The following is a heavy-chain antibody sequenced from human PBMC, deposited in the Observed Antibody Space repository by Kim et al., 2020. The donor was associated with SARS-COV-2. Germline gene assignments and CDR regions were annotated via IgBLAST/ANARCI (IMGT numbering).Heavy chain of an antibody. Sequence: GGSLRLSCATSGFTFSDYYMSWIRQAPGKGLEWVSHISSSGDTIYYADSVRGRFTISRDNAKNSLSLQMNSLRAEDTAVYYCARDPTTPRGYYYGLDVWGQGTTVIVSS. CDR2: ISSSGDTI. J-gene: IGHJ6*02. CDR1: GFTFSDYY. V-gene: IGHV3-11*01. D-gene: IGHD3-3*01. CDR3: ARDPTTPRGYYYGLDV.